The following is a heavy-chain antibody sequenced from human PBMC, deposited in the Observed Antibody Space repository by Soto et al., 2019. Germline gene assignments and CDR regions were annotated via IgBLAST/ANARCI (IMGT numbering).Heavy chain of an antibody. CDR1: GYSISSSNW. CDR2: IYYSGST. Sequence: TSETLSLTCAVSGYSISSSNWWGWIRQPPGKGLEWIGYIYYSGSTYYNPSLKSRVTMSVDTSKNTLYLQMNSLRAEDTAVYYCARDGIGGMDVWGQGTTVTVSS. V-gene: IGHV4-28*03. CDR3: ARDGIGGMDV. J-gene: IGHJ6*02. D-gene: IGHD1-26*01.